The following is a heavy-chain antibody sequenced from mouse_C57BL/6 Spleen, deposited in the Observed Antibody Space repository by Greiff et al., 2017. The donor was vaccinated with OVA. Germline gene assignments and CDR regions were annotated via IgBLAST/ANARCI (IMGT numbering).Heavy chain of an antibody. D-gene: IGHD4-1*01. CDR2: ISDGGSYT. CDR3: ARDRTGDAMDY. Sequence: EVQGVESGGGLVKPGGSLKLSCAASGFTFSSYAMSWVRQTPEKRLEWVATISDGGSYTYYPDNVKGRFTISRDNAKNNLYLQMSHLKSEDTAMYYCARDRTGDAMDYWGQGTSVTVSS. J-gene: IGHJ4*01. V-gene: IGHV5-4*01. CDR1: GFTFSSYA.